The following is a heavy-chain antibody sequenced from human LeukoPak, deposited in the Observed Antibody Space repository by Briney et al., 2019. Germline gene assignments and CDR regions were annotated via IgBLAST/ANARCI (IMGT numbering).Heavy chain of an antibody. CDR1: GFTFSTYV. V-gene: IGHV3-23*01. CDR3: AKDSSMGYFDY. CDR2: MTGSGNYI. Sequence: GGSLRLSCAASGFTFSTYVMSWVRQAPGKGLEWVSGMTGSGNYIFYADSVKGRFTISRDNSKNTVFLQMNNLRVEDTAVYYCAKDSSMGYFDYWGQGTLVTVSS. J-gene: IGHJ4*02. D-gene: IGHD2-8*01.